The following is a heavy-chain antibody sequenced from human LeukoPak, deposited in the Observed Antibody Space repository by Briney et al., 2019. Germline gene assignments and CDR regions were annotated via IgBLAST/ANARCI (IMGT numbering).Heavy chain of an antibody. Sequence: SETLSLTCTVSGGSISSYYWSWIRQPPGKGLEWIGYIYNRGSTNYNPSLKSRVTISVDTSKNQFSLKLSSVTAADTAVYYCASGPDYGDSLAYSDYWGQGTLVTVSS. V-gene: IGHV4-59*01. CDR2: IYNRGST. CDR1: GGSISSYY. J-gene: IGHJ4*02. D-gene: IGHD4-17*01. CDR3: ASGPDYGDSLAYSDY.